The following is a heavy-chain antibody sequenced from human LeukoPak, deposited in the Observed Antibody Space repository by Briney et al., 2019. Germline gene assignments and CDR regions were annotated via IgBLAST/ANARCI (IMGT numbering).Heavy chain of an antibody. CDR2: INDSGST. CDR1: GGSISSYY. J-gene: IGHJ4*02. CDR3: ARLQSGYCFDY. Sequence: PSETLSLTCTVSGGSISSYYWSWIRQPPGKGLEWIGEINDSGSTEYNPSLKSRVTISVDTSKNQFSLKLSSVTAADTAMYYCARLQSGYCFDYWSQGTLATVSS. V-gene: IGHV4-59*12. D-gene: IGHD3-9*01.